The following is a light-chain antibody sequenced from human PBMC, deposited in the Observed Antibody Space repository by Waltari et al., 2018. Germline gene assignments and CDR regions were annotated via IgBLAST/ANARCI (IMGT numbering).Light chain of an antibody. V-gene: IGLV1-40*01. CDR2: TNF. CDR3: QSYDSSLSAVV. CDR1: SSNIGADYD. Sequence: QSVLTQSPSVSGAPGQRVTISCTGSSSNIGADYDVNWYQVLPGAAPKLLIYTNFNRPSGVPYRFSGTRSGTSASLAITGLRPEDEGEYYCQSYDSSLSAVVFGGGTKVTVL. J-gene: IGLJ2*01.